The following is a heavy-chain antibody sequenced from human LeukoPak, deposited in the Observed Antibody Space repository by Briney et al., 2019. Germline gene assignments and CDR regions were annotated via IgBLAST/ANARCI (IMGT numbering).Heavy chain of an antibody. V-gene: IGHV4-38-2*02. Sequence: SETLSLTCTVSGYSINSDYYWGWIRQPPGKRLEWIGSIYHGGSTYCNPSLKSRVTISVDTSKNQFSLKLSSVTAADTAVYYCATFRGLLWFGELADAFDIWGQGTMVTVSS. J-gene: IGHJ3*02. CDR1: GYSINSDYY. D-gene: IGHD3-10*01. CDR3: ATFRGLLWFGELADAFDI. CDR2: IYHGGST.